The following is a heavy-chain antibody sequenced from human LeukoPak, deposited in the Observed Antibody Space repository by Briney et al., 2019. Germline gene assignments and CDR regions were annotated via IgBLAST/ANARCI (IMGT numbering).Heavy chain of an antibody. V-gene: IGHV1-8*01. Sequence: GASVKVSCKASGYTFTTYDINWVRQATGQGLEWMGWMNPNSGNTGYAQKFQGRVTMTRNTSISTAYMELSSLRSEDTAVYYCARGLVVLAATSWAFDTWGHGTMVTVSS. CDR3: ARGLVVLAATSWAFDT. D-gene: IGHD2-15*01. CDR1: GYTFTTYD. CDR2: MNPNSGNT. J-gene: IGHJ3*02.